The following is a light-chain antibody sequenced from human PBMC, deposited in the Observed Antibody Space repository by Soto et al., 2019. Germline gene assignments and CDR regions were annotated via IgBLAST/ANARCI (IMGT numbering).Light chain of an antibody. CDR3: VSFTTSKSYV. CDR1: SSDVGAYIF. J-gene: IGLJ1*01. Sequence: QSVLTQPASVSGSPGQSITISCTGTSSDVGAYIFVSWYQQHPGKAPKLMIYDIISRPSGVSNRFSGSKSGNTASLTISGLQAEDEADYYCVSFTTSKSYVFGTGTKLTVL. V-gene: IGLV2-14*03. CDR2: DII.